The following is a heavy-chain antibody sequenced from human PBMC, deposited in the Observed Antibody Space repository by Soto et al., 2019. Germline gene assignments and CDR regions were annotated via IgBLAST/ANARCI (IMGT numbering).Heavy chain of an antibody. J-gene: IGHJ6*02. CDR3: ARGAGQYPYYYYYAMDV. V-gene: IGHV3-30-3*01. CDR2: ISHDGSNK. D-gene: IGHD6-19*01. Sequence: PGGSLRLSCAASGFTFTNYALHWVRQAPGKGLEWLAIISHDGSNKYYTDSVKGRFTISRDNAKNTLYLQMNSLRTADTAVYYCARGAGQYPYYYYYAMDVWGQGTTVTVSS. CDR1: GFTFTNYA.